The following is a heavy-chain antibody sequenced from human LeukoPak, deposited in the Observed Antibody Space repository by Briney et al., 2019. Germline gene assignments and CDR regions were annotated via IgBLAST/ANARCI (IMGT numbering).Heavy chain of an antibody. D-gene: IGHD1-26*01. CDR2: IRNKANDGTT. CDR1: GFTFSYYY. Sequence: GGSLRLSCAASGFTFSYYYMSGVRQAPGKGLEWVGFIRNKANDGTTEETTSVKGRFTISRDDSKSITYLQMKSLKTEDTAVYYCSRDPGSPIVGARAPHYYYYYGMDVWGQGTTVTVSS. CDR3: SRDPGSPIVGARAPHYYYYYGMDV. J-gene: IGHJ6*02. V-gene: IGHV3-22*01.